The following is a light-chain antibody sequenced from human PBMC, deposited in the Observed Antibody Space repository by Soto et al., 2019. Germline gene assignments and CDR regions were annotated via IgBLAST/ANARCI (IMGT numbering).Light chain of an antibody. J-gene: IGKJ1*01. CDR3: QQYNYWPPWT. V-gene: IGKV3-15*01. Sequence: EIVLTQSPCTLSLSPGERATLSCRASQSVSSSYLAWYQQKPGQAPRLLMYDASTRATGIPARFSGSGSGTEFTLTISSLQSEDFAVYYCQQYNYWPPWTFGQGTKVDIK. CDR2: DAS. CDR1: QSVSSSY.